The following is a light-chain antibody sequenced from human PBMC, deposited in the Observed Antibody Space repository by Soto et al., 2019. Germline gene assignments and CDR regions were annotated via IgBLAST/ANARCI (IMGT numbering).Light chain of an antibody. CDR2: EVT. Sequence: QSVLTQPASVSGSPGQPITISCAGTRDDIGAYDYVSWYQQHPGNAPKLLVYEVTNRPSGVSDRFSGSKSGNTASLTISGLQAEDEADYYCNSYTNSSAVVFGGGTKVTGL. CDR1: RDDIGAYDY. J-gene: IGLJ2*01. V-gene: IGLV2-14*01. CDR3: NSYTNSSAVV.